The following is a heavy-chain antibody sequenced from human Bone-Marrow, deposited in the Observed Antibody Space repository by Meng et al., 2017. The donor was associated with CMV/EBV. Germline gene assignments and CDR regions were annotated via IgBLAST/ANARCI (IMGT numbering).Heavy chain of an antibody. J-gene: IGHJ4*02. Sequence: SETLSLTCSVSGGSISGYQWAWVRQAPGKGLEWIGHSTGSATYNPSLKSRVTISVDASKKQFSLKLSSVTAADTAVYYCARGSAAAGKSLDYWGQGTLVTVSS. CDR2: STGSA. V-gene: IGHV4-59*12. CDR3: ARGSAAAGKSLDY. D-gene: IGHD6-13*01. CDR1: GGSISGYQ.